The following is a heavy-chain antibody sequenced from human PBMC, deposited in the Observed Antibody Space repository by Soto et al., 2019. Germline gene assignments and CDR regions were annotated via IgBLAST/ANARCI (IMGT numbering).Heavy chain of an antibody. D-gene: IGHD4-17*01. Sequence: QLQLQESGPGLVKPSETLSLTCTVSGGSISSSSYYWGWIRQPPGKGLEWIGSIYYSGSTYYNPSLTSRVTISVDTSKNQFSLTLSSVTAADTAVYYCARHDYGDLGYYYGMDVWGQGTTVTVSS. V-gene: IGHV4-39*01. CDR1: GGSISSSSYY. CDR3: ARHDYGDLGYYYGMDV. J-gene: IGHJ6*02. CDR2: IYYSGST.